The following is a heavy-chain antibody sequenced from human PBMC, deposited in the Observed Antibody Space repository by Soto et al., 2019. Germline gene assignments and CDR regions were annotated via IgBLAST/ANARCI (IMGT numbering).Heavy chain of an antibody. Sequence: SQTLSLTCAVYGGSFSGYYWSWIRQPPGKGLEWIGEINHSGSTNYNPSLKSRVTISVDTSKNQFSLKLSSVTAADTAVYYCARGLVLWFGELFSYYMDVWGKGTTVTVSS. D-gene: IGHD3-10*01. CDR1: GGSFSGYY. J-gene: IGHJ6*03. CDR3: ARGLVLWFGELFSYYMDV. V-gene: IGHV4-34*01. CDR2: INHSGST.